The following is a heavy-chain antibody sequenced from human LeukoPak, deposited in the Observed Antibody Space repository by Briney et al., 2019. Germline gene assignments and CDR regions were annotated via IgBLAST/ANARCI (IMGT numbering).Heavy chain of an antibody. CDR1: GGSISSYY. CDR2: IYTSGST. D-gene: IGHD5-24*01. Sequence: SETLSLTCTVSGGSISSYYWSWIRQPPGKGLEWIGYIYTSGSTNYNPSLKSRVTISVDTSKNQFSLKLSSVTAADTAVYYCARQDGDHWFDPWGQGTLVTVSS. CDR3: ARQDGDHWFDP. J-gene: IGHJ5*02. V-gene: IGHV4-4*09.